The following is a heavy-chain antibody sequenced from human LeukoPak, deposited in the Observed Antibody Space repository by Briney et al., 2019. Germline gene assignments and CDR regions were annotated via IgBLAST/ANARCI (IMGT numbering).Heavy chain of an antibody. V-gene: IGHV1-18*01. CDR3: VRVSDYYYSYRMDV. D-gene: IGHD3-16*02. CDR1: GYTFPNQG. J-gene: IGHJ6*02. Sequence: ASVKVSCKASGYTFPNQGINWVRQAPGQGLEWMGWINTYNGNTDYGQKFQGRLTMTRETSTSTAYMELRSLRSDDTAMYYCVRVSDYYYSYRMDVWGQGTTVTVSS. CDR2: INTYNGNT.